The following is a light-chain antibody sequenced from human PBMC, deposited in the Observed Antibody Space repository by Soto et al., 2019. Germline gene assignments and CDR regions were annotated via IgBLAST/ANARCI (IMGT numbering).Light chain of an antibody. V-gene: IGKV1-39*01. J-gene: IGKJ1*01. Sequence: DIQLTPSPSYLYAYVGARVTITGRASQSISSYLNWYQKTPGKAPKLLIYAASSLQSGVPSRFSGSGSGTDFTLTISSLQPEDFATYDCQQSYSTPTWTVGQGTKVDIK. CDR2: AAS. CDR3: QQSYSTPTWT. CDR1: QSISSY.